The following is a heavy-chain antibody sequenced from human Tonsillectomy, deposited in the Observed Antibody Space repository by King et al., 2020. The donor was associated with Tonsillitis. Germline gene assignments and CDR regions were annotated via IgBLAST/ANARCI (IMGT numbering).Heavy chain of an antibody. CDR3: VKDFLGHCSAISCYTFDY. CDR1: GFTFPEHA. D-gene: IGHD2-2*01. Sequence: EVQLVESGGGLVQPGRSLRLSCAASGFTFPEHAMHWVRQAPGKGLEWVSLISWNSGHIAYADSVKGRFTISRDNAKNSLYLQMNSLRPEDTALYYCVKDFLGHCSAISCYTFDYWGQGALVTVSS. V-gene: IGHV3-9*01. J-gene: IGHJ4*02. CDR2: ISWNSGHI.